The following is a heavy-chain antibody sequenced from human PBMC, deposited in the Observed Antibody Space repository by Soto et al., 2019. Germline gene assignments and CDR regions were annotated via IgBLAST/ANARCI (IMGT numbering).Heavy chain of an antibody. CDR1: GGTFTSHT. CDR3: ARDERGYNYVSDYGLDV. Sequence: QVQLVQSGAELKKPGSSVKVSCKASGGTFTSHTIIAWVRQAPGQGPEWMGRIIPTLDIVDYAQKFQDRVTITADKPPSTAYMELRSLISEDTAVYYCARDERGYNYVSDYGLDVWGQGTAVTVSS. CDR2: IIPTLDIV. V-gene: IGHV1-69*08. J-gene: IGHJ6*02. D-gene: IGHD5-18*01.